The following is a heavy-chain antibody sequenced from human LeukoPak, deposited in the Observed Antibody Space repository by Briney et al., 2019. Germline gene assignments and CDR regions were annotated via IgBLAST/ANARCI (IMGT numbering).Heavy chain of an antibody. D-gene: IGHD3-10*01. J-gene: IGHJ4*02. CDR3: ARDAELLWFGGHMGGY. V-gene: IGHV1-18*01. Sequence: GASVKVSCKASGYTFTSYGISWGRQAPGQGLEWMGWISAYNGNTNYAQKLQGRVTMTTDTSTSTAYMELRSLRSDDTAVYYCARDAELLWFGGHMGGYWGQGTLVTVSS. CDR1: GYTFTSYG. CDR2: ISAYNGNT.